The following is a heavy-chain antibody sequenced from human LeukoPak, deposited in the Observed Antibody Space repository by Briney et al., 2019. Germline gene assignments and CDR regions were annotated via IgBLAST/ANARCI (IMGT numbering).Heavy chain of an antibody. CDR2: IRSKAYGGTT. V-gene: IGHV3-49*04. J-gene: IGHJ4*02. Sequence: GSLRLSCTASGFTFGDYAMSWVRQAPGKGLEWVGFIRSKAYGGTTEYAAYVKGRFTISRDDPKSIAYLQMNSLKTEDTAVYYCTSAGRVSGYPYYFDYWGQGTLVTVSS. CDR3: TSAGRVSGYPYYFDY. D-gene: IGHD3-22*01. CDR1: GFTFGDYA.